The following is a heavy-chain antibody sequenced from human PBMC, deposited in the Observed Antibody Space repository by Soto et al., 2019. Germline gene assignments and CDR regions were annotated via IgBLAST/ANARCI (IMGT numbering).Heavy chain of an antibody. D-gene: IGHD5-12*01. Sequence: ASVKVSCKASGYTFTSYYIQWVRQAPGQGLEWMGIINPSGGSTSYAQKFQGRVTMTRDTSTSTVYMELSSLRSEDTAVYYCARDSVEMATSFDYWGQGTLVTVSS. J-gene: IGHJ4*02. CDR2: INPSGGST. CDR1: GYTFTSYY. V-gene: IGHV1-46*01. CDR3: ARDSVEMATSFDY.